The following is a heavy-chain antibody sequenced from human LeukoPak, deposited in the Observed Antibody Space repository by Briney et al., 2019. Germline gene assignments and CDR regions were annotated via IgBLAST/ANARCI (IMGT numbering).Heavy chain of an antibody. CDR3: ARSDWFDP. Sequence: GGSLRLSCAASGFTLISYWMTWVRQAPGKGLEWVANIKQDGSEKYYVDSVKGRFTISRDNAKNSLYLQMNSLRDEDTAVYYCARSDWFDPWGQGTLVIVSS. CDR2: IKQDGSEK. CDR1: GFTLISYW. J-gene: IGHJ5*02. D-gene: IGHD2-21*01. V-gene: IGHV3-7*01.